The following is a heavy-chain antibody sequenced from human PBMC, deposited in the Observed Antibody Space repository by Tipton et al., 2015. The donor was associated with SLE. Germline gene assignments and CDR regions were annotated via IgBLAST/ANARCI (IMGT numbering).Heavy chain of an antibody. J-gene: IGHJ4*02. CDR1: GGSISSYY. D-gene: IGHD1-26*01. Sequence: TLSLTCTVSGGSISSYYWSWIRQPPGKGLEWIGYIYYSGGTNYNPSLKSRVTISVDTSKNQFSLKLSSVTAADTAVYYCAKGVGGPLYYRGQGTLVTVSS. CDR3: AKGVGGPLYY. CDR2: IYYSGGT. V-gene: IGHV4-59*01.